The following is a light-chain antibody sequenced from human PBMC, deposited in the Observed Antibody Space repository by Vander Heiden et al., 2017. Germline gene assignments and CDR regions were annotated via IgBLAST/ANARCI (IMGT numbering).Light chain of an antibody. CDR1: QSISSY. CDR2: AAS. J-gene: IGKJ4*01. CDR3: QQSDSTPLT. V-gene: IGKV1-39*01. Sequence: DIQMTQSPSSLSASVGDRVTITCRASQSISSYLNWYQQKPGKAPKLLIDAASSLQSGVPSRCSCSGSGTEFTLTSSRLQPEDFATYYCQQSDSTPLTFGGGTKVEIK.